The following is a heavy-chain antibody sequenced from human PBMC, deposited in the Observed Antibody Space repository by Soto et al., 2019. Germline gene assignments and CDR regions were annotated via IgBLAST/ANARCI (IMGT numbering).Heavy chain of an antibody. D-gene: IGHD2-2*01. CDR1: GYTFTNYG. Sequence: QVQLVQSGAEVKKPGASVQVSCKASGYTFTNYGISWVRQAPGQGREWRGWISVYNGNTNYAQKFKDRVTMTTDTATSTVYMELRSLRSDDTAVYYCARDRSTSDVWGQGTTVTVSS. V-gene: IGHV1-18*01. CDR2: ISVYNGNT. CDR3: ARDRSTSDV. J-gene: IGHJ6*02.